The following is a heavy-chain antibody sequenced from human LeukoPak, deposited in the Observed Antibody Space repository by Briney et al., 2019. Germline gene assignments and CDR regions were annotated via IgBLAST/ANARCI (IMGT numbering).Heavy chain of an antibody. J-gene: IGHJ4*02. CDR3: ASTSPGYCSSTSCYVDFDY. D-gene: IGHD2-2*01. CDR1: GGTFSSYA. V-gene: IGHV1-69*04. CDR2: IIPILGIA. Sequence: SVKVSCKASGGTFSSYAISWVRQAPGQGLEWVGRIIPILGIANYAQKFQGRVTITADKSTSTAYMELSSLRSEDTAVYYCASTSPGYCSSTSCYVDFDYWGQGTLVTVSS.